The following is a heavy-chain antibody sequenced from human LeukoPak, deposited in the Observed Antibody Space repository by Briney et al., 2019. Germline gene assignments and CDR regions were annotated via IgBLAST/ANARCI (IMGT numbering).Heavy chain of an antibody. CDR1: GFTFDDYA. V-gene: IGHV3-9*01. J-gene: IGHJ2*01. D-gene: IGHD3-3*01. Sequence: GGSLRLSCAASGFTFDDYATHWVRQAPGKGLEWVSGISWNSGSLGYEDSVKGRFTISRDNAKNSLYLQMNSLRAEDTALYYCAKVGGGWYLDLWGRGTLVTVSS. CDR2: ISWNSGSL. CDR3: AKVGGGWYLDL.